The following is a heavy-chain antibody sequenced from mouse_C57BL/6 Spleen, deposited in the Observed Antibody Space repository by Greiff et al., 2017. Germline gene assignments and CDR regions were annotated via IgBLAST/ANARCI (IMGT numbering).Heavy chain of an antibody. Sequence: QVQLQQSGAELVKPGASVKLSCKASGYTFTEYTIHWVKQRSGQGLEWIGWFYPGSGSIKYNEKFKDKATLTADKSSSTVYMELSRLTSEDSAVYFCARHENYYGSSYDYAMDYWGQGTSGTVSS. CDR1: GYTFTEYT. CDR2: FYPGSGSI. D-gene: IGHD1-1*01. V-gene: IGHV1-62-2*01. J-gene: IGHJ4*01. CDR3: ARHENYYGSSYDYAMDY.